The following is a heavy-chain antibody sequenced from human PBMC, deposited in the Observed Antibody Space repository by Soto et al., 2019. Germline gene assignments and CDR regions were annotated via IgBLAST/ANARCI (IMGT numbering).Heavy chain of an antibody. V-gene: IGHV4-31*03. CDR2: IYYSGST. J-gene: IGHJ4*01. D-gene: IGHD3-16*01. CDR3: ARDNLRLGFDY. CDR1: GGSVSSGGYY. Sequence: QVQLQESGPGLVKPSQTLSLTCTVSGGSVSSGGYYWSWIRQHPGKGLEWIGYIYYSGSTYYNPSLKNRVTISLDTSKNQFSLKLSSVTAAYTAVYYCARDNLRLGFDYWGHGTLVTVSS.